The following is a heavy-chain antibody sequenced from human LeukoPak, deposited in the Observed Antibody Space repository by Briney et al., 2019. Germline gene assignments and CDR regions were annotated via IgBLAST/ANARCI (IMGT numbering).Heavy chain of an antibody. Sequence: GESLKISCKGSGYSFTSYWIGWVRQMPGKGLEWMGIIYPGDSDTRYSPSFQGQVTISADKSISTAYLQWSSLKASDTAMYYCARSSAPTYYYDSSGPRGYYFDYWGQGTLVTVSS. CDR3: ARSSAPTYYYDSSGPRGYYFDY. D-gene: IGHD3-22*01. CDR1: GYSFTSYW. CDR2: IYPGDSDT. J-gene: IGHJ4*02. V-gene: IGHV5-51*01.